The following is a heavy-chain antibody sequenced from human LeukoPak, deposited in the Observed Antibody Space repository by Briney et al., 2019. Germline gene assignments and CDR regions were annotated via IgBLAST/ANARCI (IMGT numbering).Heavy chain of an antibody. CDR1: GGSISTYY. J-gene: IGHJ3*02. Sequence: SETLSLTCTVSGGSISTYYWSWIRQPPGKGLEWIGYIYYSGSTNYNPSLKSRVTISIDTSKNQFSLNLSSVTAADTAVYYCARAPGAMTYYDILTGYYPHNDAFDIWGQGTMVTVSS. V-gene: IGHV4-59*01. CDR2: IYYSGST. CDR3: ARAPGAMTYYDILTGYYPHNDAFDI. D-gene: IGHD3-9*01.